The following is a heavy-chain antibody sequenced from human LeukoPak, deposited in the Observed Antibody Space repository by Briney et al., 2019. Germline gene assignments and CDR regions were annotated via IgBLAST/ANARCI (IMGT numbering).Heavy chain of an antibody. CDR2: VYYTGST. V-gene: IGHV4-59*01. CDR1: GGSISSYY. Sequence: PSETLSLTCNVSGGSISSYYWNWMRQLPGKGLEWIGYVYYTGSTNYNPSLNSRVSMSVDTSKNQLSLNLNSVSAADTAVYYCARGSRSLGVTTVSRGFDFWGQGTLVTVSS. CDR3: ARGSRSLGVTTVSRGFDF. D-gene: IGHD4-17*01. J-gene: IGHJ4*02.